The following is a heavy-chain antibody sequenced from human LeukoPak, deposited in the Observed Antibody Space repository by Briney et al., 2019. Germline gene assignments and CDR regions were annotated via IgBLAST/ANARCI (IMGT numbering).Heavy chain of an antibody. CDR2: INAGNGNT. CDR1: GYTFTSYA. CDR3: ASVSGYCSGGSCLNAFDI. V-gene: IGHV1-3*01. J-gene: IGHJ3*02. Sequence: ASVKVSCKASGYTFTSYAMHWVRQAPGQRLEWMGWINAGNGNTKYSQKFQGRVTITRDTSASTAYMELSSLRSEDTAVYYCASVSGYCSGGSCLNAFDIWGQGTMVTVSS. D-gene: IGHD2-15*01.